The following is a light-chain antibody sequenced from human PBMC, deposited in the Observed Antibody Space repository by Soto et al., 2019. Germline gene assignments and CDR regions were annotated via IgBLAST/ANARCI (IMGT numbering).Light chain of an antibody. V-gene: IGLV1-44*01. CDR1: RSSIGSNT. CDR2: SNN. J-gene: IGLJ1*01. Sequence: VLTQPPSPSGTPGQRVTISCSGSRSSIGSNTVNWYQHLPGTAPKLLIYSNNHRPSGVPDRFSASKTGASASLAISGLQSEDEGEYYCAAWDASLGGFYVFGTGTKVTGL. CDR3: AAWDASLGGFYV.